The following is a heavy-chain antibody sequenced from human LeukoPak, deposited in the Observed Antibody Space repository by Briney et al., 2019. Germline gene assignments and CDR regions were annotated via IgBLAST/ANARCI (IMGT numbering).Heavy chain of an antibody. V-gene: IGHV3-33*08. D-gene: IGHD3-16*01. CDR1: GFTFSSYG. Sequence: PGGSLRLSCAASGFTFSSYGMHWVRQAPGKGLEWGAVIWYGGSNKYYADSVKGRFTISRDNSKNTLYLQMNSLRAEDTAVYYCAKGMIGGNYYYMDVWGKGTTVTVSS. J-gene: IGHJ6*03. CDR2: IWYGGSNK. CDR3: AKGMIGGNYYYMDV.